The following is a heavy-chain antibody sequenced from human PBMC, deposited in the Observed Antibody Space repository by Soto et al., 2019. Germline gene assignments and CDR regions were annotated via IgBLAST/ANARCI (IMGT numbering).Heavy chain of an antibody. CDR2: ILYDGSNK. Sequence: QVQLVESGGGVVQPGRSLRLSCAASGFTFSSYAMHWVRQAPGKGLEWVAVILYDGSNKYYADSVKGRFTISRDNSKKTLYLQMNSLRAEDTAVYYCAREGGTPKSPGAFDYWGQGTLVTVSS. D-gene: IGHD2-15*01. CDR3: AREGGTPKSPGAFDY. CDR1: GFTFSSYA. J-gene: IGHJ4*02. V-gene: IGHV3-30-3*01.